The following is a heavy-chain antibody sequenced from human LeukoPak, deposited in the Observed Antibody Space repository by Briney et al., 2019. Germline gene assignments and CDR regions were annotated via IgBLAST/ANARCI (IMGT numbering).Heavy chain of an antibody. CDR3: ARQYSSSWYKLVWFDP. J-gene: IGHJ5*02. CDR1: GGSFSGYH. V-gene: IGHV4-34*01. D-gene: IGHD6-13*01. Sequence: PSETLSLTCAVYGGSFSGYHWSWIRQPPGKGLEWIGEINHSGSTNYNPSLKSRVTISVDTSKNQFSLKLSSVTAADTAVYYCARQYSSSWYKLVWFDPWGQGTLVTVSS. CDR2: INHSGST.